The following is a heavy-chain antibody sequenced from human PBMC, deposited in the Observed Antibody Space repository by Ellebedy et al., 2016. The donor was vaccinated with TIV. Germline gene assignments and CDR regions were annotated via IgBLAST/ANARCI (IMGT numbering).Heavy chain of an antibody. Sequence: SETLSLXXAVYGGSFSGYYWSWIRQPPGKGLEWIGYIYYSGSTNYNPSLKSRVTISVDTSKNQFSLKLSSVTAADTAVYYCARAGSSGYYFNAFDIWGQGTMVTVSS. CDR3: ARAGSSGYYFNAFDI. CDR2: IYYSGST. CDR1: GGSFSGYY. J-gene: IGHJ3*02. D-gene: IGHD3-22*01. V-gene: IGHV4-59*01.